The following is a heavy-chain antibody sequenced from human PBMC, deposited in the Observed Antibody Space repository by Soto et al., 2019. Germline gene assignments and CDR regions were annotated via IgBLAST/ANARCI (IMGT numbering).Heavy chain of an antibody. D-gene: IGHD3-22*01. CDR3: AKVKNFDSSGYYRYNWFDP. CDR2: IYQSGST. CDR1: GGSIRSGVDS. Sequence: QLQPQESGSGLVKPSQTLSLTCAVSGGSIRSGVDSSSWIRQPPGQGLEWIGFIYQSGSTYYNPSHKIRVTISVYRTKVQFSLKVSSVTAADTAVYCCAKVKNFDSSGYYRYNWFDPWGHGT. V-gene: IGHV4-30-2*01. J-gene: IGHJ5*02.